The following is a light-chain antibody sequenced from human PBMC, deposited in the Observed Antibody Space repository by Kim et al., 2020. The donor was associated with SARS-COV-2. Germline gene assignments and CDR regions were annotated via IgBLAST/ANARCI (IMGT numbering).Light chain of an antibody. J-gene: IGKJ2*01. CDR3: QQYYTTPYT. V-gene: IGKV4-1*01. Sequence: DIVMTQSPDSLAVSLGERATINCKSSQSVLYSSNNQNYLAWYQQKPGQPPKLLIYWASTRQSGVPDRFSGSGSGTDFTHAISSLQAEDVAVYYCQQYYTTPYTFGQGTKLEI. CDR2: WAS. CDR1: QSVLYSSNNQNY.